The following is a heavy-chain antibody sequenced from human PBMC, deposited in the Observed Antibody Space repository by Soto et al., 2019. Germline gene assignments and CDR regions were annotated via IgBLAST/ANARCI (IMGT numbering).Heavy chain of an antibody. CDR2: ISGIGGVI. Sequence: SLNISCAASGFTLGGFYTGWIRQAPWRGLEWVSFISGIGGVIYLADSVKGRFAISRDNTKNSLYLQMDSLRAEDTAVYYCGRDTYYVCSGNHSGGGEFWGQRSLFTNSS. CDR3: GRDTYYVCSGNHSGGGEF. J-gene: IGHJ1*01. D-gene: IGHD3-22*01. CDR1: GFTLGGFY. V-gene: IGHV3-11*01.